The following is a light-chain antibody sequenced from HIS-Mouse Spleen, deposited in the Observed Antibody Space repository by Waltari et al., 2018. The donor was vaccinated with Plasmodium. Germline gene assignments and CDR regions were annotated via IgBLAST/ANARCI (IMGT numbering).Light chain of an antibody. CDR1: KLGSTS. CDR2: DDS. V-gene: IGLV3-21*02. CDR3: QVWDSSSDHPV. Sequence: SYVLTPPPSVSVAPGQTARITCGGNKLGSTSVHLDPQKPGQAPVLFVYDDSDRPPGIPERFSGANSGNTATLTISRVEAGDEADYYCQVWDSSSDHPVFGGGTKLTVL. J-gene: IGLJ2*01.